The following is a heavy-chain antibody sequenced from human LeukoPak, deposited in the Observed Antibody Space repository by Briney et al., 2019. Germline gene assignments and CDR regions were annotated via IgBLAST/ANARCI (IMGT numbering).Heavy chain of an antibody. J-gene: IGHJ4*02. Sequence: PSETLSLTCTVSGDSITSNSFYWGWIRQPPGKGLEWIGSVYYSGSSYSNPSLKSRVTISVDTPKNQFSLKLTSVTAADTAVYYCARCGFPGIAVAVRWTWGQGTLVTVSS. V-gene: IGHV4-39*07. D-gene: IGHD6-19*01. CDR1: GDSITSNSFY. CDR3: ARCGFPGIAVAVRWT. CDR2: VYYSGSS.